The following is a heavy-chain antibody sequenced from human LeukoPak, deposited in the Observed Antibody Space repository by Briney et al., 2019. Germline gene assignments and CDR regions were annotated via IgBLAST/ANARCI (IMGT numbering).Heavy chain of an antibody. V-gene: IGHV1-2*02. CDR2: INPNNGGT. CDR1: GYTFTGYY. D-gene: IGHD3-22*01. CDR3: ARDQNFHGSGGYYGIDC. J-gene: IGHJ4*02. Sequence: ASVKLSCKASGYTFTGYYIHWVRQAPGQGLEWIGWINPNNGGTNYAQKLQDRVTMTRDTSISTAYMELSRLTSDDTAVYYCARDQNFHGSGGYYGIDCWGQGTLVTVSS.